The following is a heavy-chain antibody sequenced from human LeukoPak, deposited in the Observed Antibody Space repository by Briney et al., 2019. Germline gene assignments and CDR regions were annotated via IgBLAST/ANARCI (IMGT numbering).Heavy chain of an antibody. CDR1: GFTFSNYN. J-gene: IGHJ6*03. CDR3: ARSRYSSSSGYYYYYYMDV. CDR2: ISSSSSTI. D-gene: IGHD6-6*01. V-gene: IGHV3-48*01. Sequence: GGSLRLSCAASGFTFSNYNMNWVRQAPGKGLEWVSYISSSSSTIYYADSVKGRFTISRDNSKNTLYLQMNSLRAEDTAVYYCARSRYSSSSGYYYYYYMDVWGKGTTVTVSS.